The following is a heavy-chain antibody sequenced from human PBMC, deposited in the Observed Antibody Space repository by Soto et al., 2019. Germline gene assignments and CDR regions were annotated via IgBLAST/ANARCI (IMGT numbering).Heavy chain of an antibody. CDR3: AIDLVWGSVRGVVSEDWLDP. V-gene: IGHV1-18*01. J-gene: IGHJ5*02. D-gene: IGHD3-16*01. CDR2: INAHNGKT. CDR1: GYIFDDYG. Sequence: QVHLVQSGAEVKKPGASVKVSCKASGYIFDDYGLSWVRQAPGQGLEWMGWINAHNGKTIYGQTFQGRVTMTTDTSTSTGYMEMTRLRSDDWGVYYFAIDLVWGSVRGVVSEDWLDPWCQGTLVTVSS.